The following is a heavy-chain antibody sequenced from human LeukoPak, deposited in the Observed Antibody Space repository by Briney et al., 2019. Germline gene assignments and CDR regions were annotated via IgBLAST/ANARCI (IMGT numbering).Heavy chain of an antibody. CDR3: ARYGSGSYSFGMDV. Sequence: PSETLSLTCTVSGGSISSYYWSWVRQPPGKGLEWIGYIYYSGSTNYNPSLKSRVPISVDTSNNQFSLKLSSVTAADTPVYYCARYGSGSYSFGMDVWGQGTTVTVSS. CDR2: IYYSGST. CDR1: GGSISSYY. V-gene: IGHV4-59*08. D-gene: IGHD3-10*01. J-gene: IGHJ6*02.